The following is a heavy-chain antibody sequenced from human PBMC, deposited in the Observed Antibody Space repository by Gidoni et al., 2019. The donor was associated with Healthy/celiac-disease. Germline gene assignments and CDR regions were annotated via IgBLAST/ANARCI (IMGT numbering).Heavy chain of an antibody. CDR3: ARDQRNLDAFDI. V-gene: IGHV4-31*03. CDR1: GVSISSGGYY. Sequence: QVQLQASCLALVKPSQTLSPTCTVSGVSISSGGYYWSWIRQHPGKGLEWIGYIYYIGSTYYNPSLKSRVTISVDTSKNQFSLKLSSVTAADTAVYYCARDQRNLDAFDIWGQGTMVTVSS. J-gene: IGHJ3*02. CDR2: IYYIGST.